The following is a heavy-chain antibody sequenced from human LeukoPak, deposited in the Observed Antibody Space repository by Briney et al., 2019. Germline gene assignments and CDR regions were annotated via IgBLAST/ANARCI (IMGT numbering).Heavy chain of an antibody. V-gene: IGHV4-4*07. CDR3: ARVRLDIGRHYYMDV. D-gene: IGHD5-12*01. CDR1: AFSFSGYG. Sequence: GSLRLSCAASAFSFSGYGIHWVRHAPGKGLEWVGLIFTSGSTNYNSSLESRLSLSVDTPTNQFSLRLSSVTAADTAVYYCARVRLDIGRHYYMDVWGEGTTVTVSS. J-gene: IGHJ6*03. CDR2: IFTSGST.